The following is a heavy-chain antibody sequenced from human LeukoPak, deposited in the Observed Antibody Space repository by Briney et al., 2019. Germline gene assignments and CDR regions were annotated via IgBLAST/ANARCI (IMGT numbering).Heavy chain of an antibody. V-gene: IGHV3-48*03. CDR3: ARDLPTGTYRAYFDN. J-gene: IGHJ4*02. D-gene: IGHD1-26*01. Sequence: PGGSLRLSCAGSGFIFSNYEMNWVRQAPGKGLEWVSYISSTGSDIYYADSVKGRFTIIRDNAENSLYLQMNSLRAEDTAVYYCARDLPTGTYRAYFDNWGQGTLVTVSS. CDR1: GFIFSNYE. CDR2: ISSTGSDI.